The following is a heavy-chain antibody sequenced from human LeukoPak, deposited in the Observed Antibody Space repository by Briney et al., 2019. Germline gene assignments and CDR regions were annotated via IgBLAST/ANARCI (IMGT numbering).Heavy chain of an antibody. CDR2: INNDASRT. CDR3: TYYESARGH. Sequence: GGSLRLSCEASGFXFSSYWIHWVRQAPGKGLVWVSHINNDASRTDYADSVKGRFTISRDNAKNTLYLQMNSLRAEDTAVYYCTYYESARGHWGQGTLVTVSS. V-gene: IGHV3-74*01. D-gene: IGHD3-10*01. CDR1: GFXFSSYW. J-gene: IGHJ4*02.